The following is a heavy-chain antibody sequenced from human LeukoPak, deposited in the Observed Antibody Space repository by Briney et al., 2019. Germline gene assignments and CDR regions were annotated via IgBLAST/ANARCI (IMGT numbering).Heavy chain of an antibody. CDR3: ARAPVGGSYYDS. J-gene: IGHJ4*02. V-gene: IGHV4-61*03. CDR1: SGSVTSGSFY. Sequence: PSETLSLTCTVSSGSVTSGSFYWNWIRPPPGKRLEWIGYIHHSGSTKYNPSLKSRLTISIDTSKNHFSLKVNSVTAADTAVYYCARAPVGGSYYDSWGQGALVTVSS. CDR2: IHHSGST. D-gene: IGHD2-15*01.